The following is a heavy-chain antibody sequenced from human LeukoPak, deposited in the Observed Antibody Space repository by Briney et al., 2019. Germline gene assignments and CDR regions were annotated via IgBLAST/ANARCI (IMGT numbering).Heavy chain of an antibody. CDR2: IYYSGST. Sequence: PSETLSLTCSVSGGSISTSSYYWGWIRQPPGKGLECIGNIYYSGSTYYNPSLKSRVTILVDTSKNQFSLKLSSVTAADTAVYYCARRGWFGAHHWGQGTLVTVSS. CDR3: ARRGWFGAHH. CDR1: GGSISTSSYY. J-gene: IGHJ4*02. V-gene: IGHV4-39*01. D-gene: IGHD3-10*01.